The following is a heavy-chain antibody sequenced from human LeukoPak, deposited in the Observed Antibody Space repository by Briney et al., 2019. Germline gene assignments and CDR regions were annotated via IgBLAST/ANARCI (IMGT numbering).Heavy chain of an antibody. D-gene: IGHD3-16*01. J-gene: IGHJ4*02. CDR2: IWFDGRNK. CDR1: GFSFSDYG. V-gene: IGHV3-30*19. CDR3: ASGRGGAKDY. Sequence: GGSLRLSCAASGFSFSDYGIHWVRQAPGKGLEWVAVIWFDGRNKYYADSVKGRFTISRDNSKNTLYLQMNSLRAEDTAVYYCASGRGGAKDYWGQGTLVTVSS.